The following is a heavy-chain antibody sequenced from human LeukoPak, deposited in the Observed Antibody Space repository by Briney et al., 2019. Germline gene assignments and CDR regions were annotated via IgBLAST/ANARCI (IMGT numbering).Heavy chain of an antibody. CDR2: ISAYNGNT. D-gene: IGHD3-22*01. V-gene: IGHV1-18*01. Sequence: GASVKVSCKASGYTFTSYGISWVRQAPGQGLEWMGWISAYNGNTNYAQKLQGRVTMTTDTSTSTAYMELRSLRSEDTAVYYCARDSWGYDSSGYYYPLGYFDYWGQGTLVTVSS. CDR3: ARDSWGYDSSGYYYPLGYFDY. J-gene: IGHJ4*02. CDR1: GYTFTSYG.